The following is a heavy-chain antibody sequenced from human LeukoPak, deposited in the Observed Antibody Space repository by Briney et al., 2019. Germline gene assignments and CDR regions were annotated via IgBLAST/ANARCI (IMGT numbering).Heavy chain of an antibody. V-gene: IGHV1-18*01. CDR2: ISAYNGNT. D-gene: IGHD5-18*01. CDR1: AHTFTSYG. CDR3: ARDSCRIQLWSELDY. J-gene: IGHJ4*02. Sequence: ASVKVSCKASAHTFTSYGISWVRQAPGQGLEWMGWISAYNGNTNYAQKLQGRVTMTTDTSTSTAYMELRSLRSDDTAVYYCARDSCRIQLWSELDYWGQGTLVTVSS.